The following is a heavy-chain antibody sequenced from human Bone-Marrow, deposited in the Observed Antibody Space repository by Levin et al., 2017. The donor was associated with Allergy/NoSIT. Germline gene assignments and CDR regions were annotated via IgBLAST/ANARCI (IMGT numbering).Heavy chain of an antibody. D-gene: IGHD2-15*01. CDR2: ISGSGGST. Sequence: SGGSLRLSCAASGLTFSNYGMSWVRQTPGQGLEWVSAISGSGGSTYYADSVKGRFTISRDNSKNTLYLQMNSLRAEDTAIYYCAKRGYCSDSSCYWYFDYWGQGTLVTVSS. CDR1: GLTFSNYG. CDR3: AKRGYCSDSSCYWYFDY. V-gene: IGHV3-23*01. J-gene: IGHJ4*02.